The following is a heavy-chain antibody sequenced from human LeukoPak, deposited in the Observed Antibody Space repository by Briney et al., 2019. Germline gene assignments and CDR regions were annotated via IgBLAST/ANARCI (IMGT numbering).Heavy chain of an antibody. V-gene: IGHV4-30-4*01. CDR3: ARDPGYSYGTVDY. CDR2: IYHSGST. D-gene: IGHD5-18*01. CDR1: GGSISSGDYY. Sequence: SETLSLTCTVSGGSISSGDYYWSWIRQPPGKGLEWIGYIYHSGSTYYNPSLKRRVTISVDTSKNQFSLKLSSVTAADTAVYYCARDPGYSYGTVDYRGQGTLVTVSS. J-gene: IGHJ4*02.